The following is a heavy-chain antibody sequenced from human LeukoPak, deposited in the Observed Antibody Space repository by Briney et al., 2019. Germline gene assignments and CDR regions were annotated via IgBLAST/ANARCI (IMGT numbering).Heavy chain of an antibody. J-gene: IGHJ4*02. CDR2: IRNKANSYTT. D-gene: IGHD1-26*01. CDR1: GFXFSDHY. V-gene: IGHV3-72*01. Sequence: GGSLRLSCAASGFXFSDHYIDWVRQAPGKGLEWVGRIRNKANSYTTEYAASVKGRFTISRDDSKNSLYLQMNSLKCEDTAVYYCARERDSGSYYLGYFDYWGQGTLVTVSS. CDR3: ARERDSGSYYLGYFDY.